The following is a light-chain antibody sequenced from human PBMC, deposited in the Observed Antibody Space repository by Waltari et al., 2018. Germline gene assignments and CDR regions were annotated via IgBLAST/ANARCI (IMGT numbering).Light chain of an antibody. V-gene: IGKV3-11*01. J-gene: IGKJ4*01. CDR3: QQRSRWPT. Sequence: EIVLTQSPATLSLSPGERATLSCRASQSIDTYLAWYQHKPGQAPRLLIYDASNRATGIPARFTVSGSGTDFTLTISSLEPEDFAVYYCQQRSRWPTFGGGTKVEIK. CDR1: QSIDTY. CDR2: DAS.